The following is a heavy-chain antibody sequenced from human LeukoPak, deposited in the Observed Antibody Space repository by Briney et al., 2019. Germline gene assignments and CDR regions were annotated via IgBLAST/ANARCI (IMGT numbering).Heavy chain of an antibody. D-gene: IGHD2-21*02. J-gene: IGHJ4*02. Sequence: PGGSLRLSCAASGFTFSSYWMSWVRQAPGKGLEWVANIKQDAREKNYVDSVKGRFTISRDNAKNSLYLQMNSLRVEDTAVYYCARDRATADHWGQGTLVTVSS. CDR3: ARDRATADH. V-gene: IGHV3-7*01. CDR1: GFTFSSYW. CDR2: IKQDAREK.